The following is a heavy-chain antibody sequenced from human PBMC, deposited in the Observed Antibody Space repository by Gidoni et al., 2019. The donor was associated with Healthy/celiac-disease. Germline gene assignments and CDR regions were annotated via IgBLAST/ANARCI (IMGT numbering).Heavy chain of an antibody. CDR2: RSYDGSSK. J-gene: IGHJ4*02. CDR1: GFTFSSYG. D-gene: IGHD4-17*01. V-gene: IGHV3-30*18. CDR3: AKVGATVTIRGSFDY. Sequence: QVQLVESGGGVVQPGRSLRLSCAASGFTFSSYGMHWVRQAPGKGLEWVAVRSYDGSSKYYADSVKGRFTISRDNSKNTLYLQMNSLRAEDTAVYYCAKVGATVTIRGSFDYWGQGTLVTVSS.